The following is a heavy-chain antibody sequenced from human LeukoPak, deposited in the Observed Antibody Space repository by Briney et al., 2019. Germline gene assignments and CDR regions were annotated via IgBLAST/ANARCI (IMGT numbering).Heavy chain of an antibody. V-gene: IGHV1-2*04. D-gene: IGHD3-10*01. Sequence: ASVKVSCKTSGYTFTDYNIHWGRQAPGQGLEWMGWISPNSGGTNYARRFQGLVTMTRDTSINTAYMDLSSLKPDDTATYYCSVWFGELSHWGQGTLLTVSS. CDR2: ISPNSGGT. J-gene: IGHJ4*02. CDR1: GYTFTDYN. CDR3: SVWFGELSH.